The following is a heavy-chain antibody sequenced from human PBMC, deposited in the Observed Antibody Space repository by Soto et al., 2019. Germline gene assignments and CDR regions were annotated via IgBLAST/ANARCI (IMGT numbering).Heavy chain of an antibody. CDR1: GFSLSSTGMC. D-gene: IGHD4-17*01. V-gene: IGHV2-70*01. J-gene: IGHJ6*02. CDR3: ARFYGDYVGDYYYYGMDV. CDR2: IDWDDDK. Sequence: SGPTLVNPTQTLTLPCTFSGFSLSSTGMCMIWIRQPPGKALEWLALIDWDDDKYYSTSLKTRLTISKDTSKNQVVLTMTNMDPVDTATYYCARFYGDYVGDYYYYGMDVWGQGTTVTVSS.